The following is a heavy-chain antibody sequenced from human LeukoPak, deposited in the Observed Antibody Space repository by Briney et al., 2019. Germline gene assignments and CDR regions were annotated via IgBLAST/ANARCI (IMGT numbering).Heavy chain of an antibody. CDR2: IDSSGGYM. V-gene: IGHV3-21*06. CDR1: GFIFSSYV. CDR3: LRGDRRDY. J-gene: IGHJ4*02. Sequence: GGSLRLSCAASGFIFSSYVISWARQAPGKGLEWVSSIDSSGGYMFYADSVKGRFIISRDNAKDSLYLQMNSLRVEDTAVYYCLRGDRRDYWGQGTLVTVSS.